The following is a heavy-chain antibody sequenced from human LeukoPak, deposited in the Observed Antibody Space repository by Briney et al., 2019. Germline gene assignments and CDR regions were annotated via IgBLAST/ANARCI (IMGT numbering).Heavy chain of an antibody. CDR2: MKPNSGNT. D-gene: IGHD1-26*01. V-gene: IGHV1-8*01. J-gene: IGHJ4*02. CDR3: VTTRGPSED. Sequence: ASVKVSYTASGYTFTRYDINWVRYATGQGLEWMGWMKPNSGNTGYAQKFQSRVTMTRNASISTAYMELSSPRPEDTAVYYCVTTRGPSEDWGQGTLVTVSS. CDR1: GYTFTRYD.